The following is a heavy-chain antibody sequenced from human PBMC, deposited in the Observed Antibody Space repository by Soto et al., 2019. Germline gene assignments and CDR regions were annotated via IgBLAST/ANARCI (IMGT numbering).Heavy chain of an antibody. D-gene: IGHD3-10*01. CDR2: ISGSGGST. V-gene: IGHV3-23*01. CDR1: GFTFSSYA. Sequence: EVQLLESGGGLVQPGGSLRLSCAASGFTFSSYAMSWVRQAPGKGLEWVSAISGSGGSTYYADSVKGRFTISRDNSKNTLYLQMNSLRAEDTAVYYCAKVSKDGDYYGSGSCLGFLDVWGQGTTVTVSS. J-gene: IGHJ6*02. CDR3: AKVSKDGDYYGSGSCLGFLDV.